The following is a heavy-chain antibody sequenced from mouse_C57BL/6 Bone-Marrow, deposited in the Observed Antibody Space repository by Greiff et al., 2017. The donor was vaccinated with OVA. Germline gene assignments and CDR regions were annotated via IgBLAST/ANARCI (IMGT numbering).Heavy chain of an antibody. Sequence: QVQLQQSGAELASPGASVTLSCKASGYTFTDHIMNWVKKRPGQGLEWIGRIYPVSGETNYNQKVMGQATFSVDRSSSTVYMVLNSLTSEDPAVYYCVRGDYGSPLAMDYWGQGTSVTVSS. J-gene: IGHJ4*01. D-gene: IGHD1-1*01. V-gene: IGHV1-11*01. CDR1: GYTFTDHI. CDR3: VRGDYGSPLAMDY. CDR2: IYPVSGET.